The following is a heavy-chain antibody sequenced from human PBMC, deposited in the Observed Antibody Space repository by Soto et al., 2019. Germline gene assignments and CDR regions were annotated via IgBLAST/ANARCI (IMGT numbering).Heavy chain of an antibody. CDR3: ARDSPYASRRFDR. D-gene: IGHD3-16*01. J-gene: IGHJ4*02. V-gene: IGHV4-61*01. CDR2: IYYSGNT. Sequence: PSETLSLTCSVSGGSVSSGSYYWSWFRQPPGKGLEWIGYIYYSGNTKYNPSLKSRVTISVDTSMNQFSLKLSSVTAADTAVYYCARDSPYASRRFDRWGQGTLVTVSS. CDR1: GGSVSSGSYY.